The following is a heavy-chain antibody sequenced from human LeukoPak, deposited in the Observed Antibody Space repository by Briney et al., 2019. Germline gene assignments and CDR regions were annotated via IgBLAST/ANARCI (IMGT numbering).Heavy chain of an antibody. CDR2: FDPEDGKT. V-gene: IGHV1-24*01. D-gene: IGHD2-21*02. Sequence: ASVKVSCKVSGYTLIQLSMNWVRQAPGKGLEWMGGFDPEDGKTIYAQEFHGRVTMTEDTSTDTAYMELISLISEDTAVYYCTTGDSPSGGYFEYWGQGTLVTVSS. CDR3: TTGDSPSGGYFEY. CDR1: GYTLIQLS. J-gene: IGHJ4*02.